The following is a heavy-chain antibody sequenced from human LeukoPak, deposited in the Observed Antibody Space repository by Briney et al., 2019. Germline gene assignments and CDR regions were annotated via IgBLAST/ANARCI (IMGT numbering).Heavy chain of an antibody. CDR1: GGSFSGYY. D-gene: IGHD6-19*01. CDR3: ARARIAVAGTWWFDP. J-gene: IGHJ5*02. Sequence: PSETLSLTCAVYGGSFSGYYWSWIRQPPGKGLEWIGEINHSGSTNYNPSLKSRVTISVDTSKNQFSLELSSVTAADTAVYYCARARIAVAGTWWFDPWGQGTLVTVSS. CDR2: INHSGST. V-gene: IGHV4-34*01.